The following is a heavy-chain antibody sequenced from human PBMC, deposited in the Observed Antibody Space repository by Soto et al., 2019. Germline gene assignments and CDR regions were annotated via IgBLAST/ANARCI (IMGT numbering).Heavy chain of an antibody. CDR3: ARGYGRNVDY. Sequence: QVQLQQWGAGLLKPSETLSLTCAVYGGSFSGYYWNWIRQPPGKGLEWMGEINHSGSTNYNLTLKSRVTISLDTSKNPFTLKLSSMTAAATDVYYCARGYGRNVDYWGQGTLVTVSS. J-gene: IGHJ4*02. V-gene: IGHV4-34*01. CDR1: GGSFSGYY. D-gene: IGHD1-1*01. CDR2: INHSGST.